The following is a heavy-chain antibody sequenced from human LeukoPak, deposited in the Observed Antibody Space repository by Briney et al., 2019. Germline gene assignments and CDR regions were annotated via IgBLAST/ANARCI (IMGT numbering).Heavy chain of an antibody. Sequence: PSETLSLTCAVYGGSFSSYYWSWIRQPPGKGLEWIGEINHSGSTNYNPSLKSRVTISVDTSKNQFSLKLSSVTAADTAVYYCARGLLVTYYDILTGCPLDYWGQGTLVTVSS. D-gene: IGHD3-9*01. CDR3: ARGLLVTYYDILTGCPLDY. V-gene: IGHV4-34*01. CDR2: INHSGST. J-gene: IGHJ4*02. CDR1: GGSFSSYY.